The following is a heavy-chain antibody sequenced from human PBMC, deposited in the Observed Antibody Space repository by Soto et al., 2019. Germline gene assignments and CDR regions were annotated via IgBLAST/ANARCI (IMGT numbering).Heavy chain of an antibody. CDR2: ISTNSGHT. J-gene: IGHJ5*02. CDR3: AREEYRQIDH. V-gene: IGHV1-18*04. D-gene: IGHD3-16*02. CDR1: GYTFTNYG. Sequence: QVQLVQSGAEVKKPGASVKVSCNASGYTFTNYGISWVRQAPGQGLEWMGWISTNSGHTDYAQNLRGRVTMTTDTSTTTAYMELRSLRSDDTAVYYCAREEYRQIDHWGQGTLVTVSS.